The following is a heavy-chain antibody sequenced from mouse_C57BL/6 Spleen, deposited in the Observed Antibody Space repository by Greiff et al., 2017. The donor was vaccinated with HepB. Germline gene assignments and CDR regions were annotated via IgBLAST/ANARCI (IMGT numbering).Heavy chain of an antibody. J-gene: IGHJ3*01. D-gene: IGHD1-1*01. CDR1: GYTFTDYY. CDR2: INPNNGGT. CDR3: ARYELRYGFAY. Sequence: EVQLQQSGPELVKPGASVKISCKASGYTFTDYYMNWVKQSHGKSLEWIGDINPNNGGTIYNQKFKGKATLTVDKSSSTAYMELRSLTSEDTAVYYCARYELRYGFAYWGQGTLVTVSA. V-gene: IGHV1-26*01.